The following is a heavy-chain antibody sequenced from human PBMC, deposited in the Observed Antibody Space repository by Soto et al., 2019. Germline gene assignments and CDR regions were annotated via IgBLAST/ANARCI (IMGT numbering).Heavy chain of an antibody. CDR2: MNPNSGNT. CDR1: GYTFTSYD. CDR3: ARERGCSGGSCFFFDY. Sequence: QVQLVQSGAEVKKPGGSVKVSCKASGYTFTSYDINWVRQATGQGLEWMGWMNPNSGNTAYAQKFQGRVTMTRNTSISTAYMELSSLRSEDTAVYYCARERGCSGGSCFFFDYWGQGTLVTVSS. J-gene: IGHJ4*02. V-gene: IGHV1-8*01. D-gene: IGHD2-15*01.